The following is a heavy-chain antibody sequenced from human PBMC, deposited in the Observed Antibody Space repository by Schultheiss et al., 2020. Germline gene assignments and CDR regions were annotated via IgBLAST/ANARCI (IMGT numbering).Heavy chain of an antibody. Sequence: SVKVSCKASGGTFSSYTISWVRQAPGQGLEWMGRIIPILGIANYAQKFQGRVTMTRDTSTSTVYMELSSLRSEDTAVYYCARASKYSSSWYGLDWFDPWGQGTLVTVSS. CDR1: GGTFSSYT. CDR3: ARASKYSSSWYGLDWFDP. V-gene: IGHV1-69*02. CDR2: IIPILGIA. D-gene: IGHD6-13*01. J-gene: IGHJ5*02.